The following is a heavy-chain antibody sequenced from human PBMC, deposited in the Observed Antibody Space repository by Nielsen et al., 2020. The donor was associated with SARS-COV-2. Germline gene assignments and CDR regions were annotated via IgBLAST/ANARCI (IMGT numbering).Heavy chain of an antibody. J-gene: IGHJ4*02. Sequence: SGPTLVKPTQTLTLTCTFSGFSLSTSGMCVSWIRQPPGKALEWLALIDWADDKYYSTSLKTRLTISKDTSKNQVVLTMTNMDPVDTATYYCARSPTDDYDILTGYYYYFDYWGQGTLVTVSS. D-gene: IGHD3-9*01. CDR1: GFSLSTSGMC. CDR3: ARSPTDDYDILTGYYYYFDY. CDR2: IDWADDK. V-gene: IGHV2-70*01.